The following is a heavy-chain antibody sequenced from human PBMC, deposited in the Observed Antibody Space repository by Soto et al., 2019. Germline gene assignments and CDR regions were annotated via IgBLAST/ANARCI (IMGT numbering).Heavy chain of an antibody. CDR2: ISDDGTNK. V-gene: IGHV3-30*18. CDR3: VKDIRGPGTGGYCDL. Sequence: QVQLVESGGGVVQPGRSLRLSCAASGFTFSTYGMHWVRQAPGKGLEWVAVISDDGTNKYFTNSVMGRFTISRDNYKNTLYLEMNSLRAEDTAMYYCVKDIRGPGTGGYCDLWGRGTLVTVSS. D-gene: IGHD3-10*01. CDR1: GFTFSTYG. J-gene: IGHJ2*01.